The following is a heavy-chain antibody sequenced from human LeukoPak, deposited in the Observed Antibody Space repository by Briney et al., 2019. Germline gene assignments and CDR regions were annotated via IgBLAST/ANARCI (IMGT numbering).Heavy chain of an antibody. D-gene: IGHD4-17*01. CDR1: GGSISSSSYH. J-gene: IGHJ4*02. CDR2: IYYSGST. V-gene: IGHV4-39*01. Sequence: PSETLSLTCTVSGGSISSSSYHWGWIRQPPGKGLEWIGSIYYSGSTYYNPSLKSRVTISVDTSKNQFSLKLSSVTAADTAVYYCARRTLMTTVTFFDYWGQGTLVTVSS. CDR3: ARRTLMTTVTFFDY.